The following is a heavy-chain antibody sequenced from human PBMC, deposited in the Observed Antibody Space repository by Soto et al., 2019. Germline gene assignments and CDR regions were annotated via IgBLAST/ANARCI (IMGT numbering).Heavy chain of an antibody. D-gene: IGHD3-10*01. CDR1: GGSFSGYD. Sequence: SETLSLTCAVYGGSFSGYDWTWIRQPPGTGLEWIGDINHSGSTNYNPSLKSRVTISVDTSKNQFSLKLSSVTAADTAVYYCARRYGSAFDIWGQGTMVTVSS. J-gene: IGHJ3*02. V-gene: IGHV4-34*01. CDR3: ARRYGSAFDI. CDR2: INHSGST.